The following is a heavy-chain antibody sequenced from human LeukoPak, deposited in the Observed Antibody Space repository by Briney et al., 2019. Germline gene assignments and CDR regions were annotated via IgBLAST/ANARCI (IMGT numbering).Heavy chain of an antibody. V-gene: IGHV3-23*01. J-gene: IGHJ4*02. D-gene: IGHD4-17*01. CDR1: GFTFSSYA. CDR3: AKLHDYGDYYFDY. Sequence: GGSLRLSCAASGFTFSSYAMSWVRQAPGKRLEWVSAISGSGGSTYYADSVEGRFTISRDNSKNTLYLQMNSLRAEDTAVYYCAKLHDYGDYYFDYWGQGTLVTVSS. CDR2: ISGSGGST.